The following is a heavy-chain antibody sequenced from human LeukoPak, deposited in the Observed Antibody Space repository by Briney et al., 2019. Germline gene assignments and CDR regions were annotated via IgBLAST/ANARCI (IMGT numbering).Heavy chain of an antibody. D-gene: IGHD2-15*01. Sequence: SETPSLTCTVSGGSISTYYWSWIRQPPCKGLEWIGYIYYSGSTNYNPYLKSRVTISVDTSKNQFSLKLSSGTAADTAVYYCARQRRCSGGSCYTPWFDPWGQGTLVTVSS. V-gene: IGHV4-59*08. CDR3: ARQRRCSGGSCYTPWFDP. CDR2: IYYSGST. CDR1: GGSISTYY. J-gene: IGHJ5*02.